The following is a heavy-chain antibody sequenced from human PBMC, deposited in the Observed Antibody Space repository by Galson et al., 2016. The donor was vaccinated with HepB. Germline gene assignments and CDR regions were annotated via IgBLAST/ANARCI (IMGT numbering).Heavy chain of an antibody. CDR2: ISYDGSHK. D-gene: IGHD1-26*01. CDR1: GLTFSDFG. J-gene: IGHJ4*02. CDR3: ATPRDSSGSYFPPRD. V-gene: IGHV3-30*03. Sequence: SLRLSCAASGLTFSDFGMHWVRQAPGKGLEWLAVISYDGSHKYYADSVKGRFTISRDSSKNTLFLQMNSLRAEDTAVYYCATPRDSSGSYFPPRDWGQGTLVTVSS.